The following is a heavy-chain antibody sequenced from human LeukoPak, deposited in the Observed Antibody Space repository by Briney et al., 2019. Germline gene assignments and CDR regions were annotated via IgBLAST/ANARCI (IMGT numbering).Heavy chain of an antibody. CDR2: IYHTGTT. CDR1: SGSINSHY. J-gene: IGHJ5*02. CDR3: ARVPNYDASGPYNWFDP. V-gene: IGHV4-59*11. D-gene: IGHD3-3*01. Sequence: PSETLSLTCTVSSGSINSHYWSWIRQPPGKGLEWIGYIYHTGTTNYNPSLMSRVTISVATSRDQFSLKLSSVTAADTAVYYCARVPNYDASGPYNWFDPWGQGTLVTVSS.